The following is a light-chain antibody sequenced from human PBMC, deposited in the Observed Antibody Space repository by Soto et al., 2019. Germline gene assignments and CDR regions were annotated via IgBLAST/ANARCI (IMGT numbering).Light chain of an antibody. CDR1: RSNIGSNT. CDR2: RNN. J-gene: IGLJ3*02. Sequence: QSVLTQPPSAPGTPGQRVTISCSGSRSNIGSNTVNWYQQLPGTAPRLLIYRNNQRPSGVPDRFSGSKSGTSASLAISGLQSEDEADYYCAAWDDSLNGPVFGGGTKVTVL. CDR3: AAWDDSLNGPV. V-gene: IGLV1-44*01.